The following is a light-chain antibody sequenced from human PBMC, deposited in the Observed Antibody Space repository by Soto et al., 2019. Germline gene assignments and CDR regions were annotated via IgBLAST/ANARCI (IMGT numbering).Light chain of an antibody. Sequence: DIQMTQSPSSLSASVGDRVTITCRASQTISSWLAWYQQKPGKAPKLLIYKASTLKSGVPSRFSGSGSGTGFTLTISSLQPDDFATYYCQQYSTYATFGHGTKVDIK. CDR1: QTISSW. CDR3: QQYSTYAT. J-gene: IGKJ1*01. CDR2: KAS. V-gene: IGKV1-5*03.